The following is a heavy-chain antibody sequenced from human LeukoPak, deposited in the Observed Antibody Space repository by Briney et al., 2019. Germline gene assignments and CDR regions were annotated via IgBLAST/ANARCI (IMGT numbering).Heavy chain of an antibody. J-gene: IGHJ4*02. CDR1: GGSVSSSSSY. V-gene: IGHV4-39*01. Sequence: SETLSLTCTVSGGSVSSSSSYRGWIRQPPGKGLEWIGSRYFSGATYYNPSLKSRVTISVDMSKNQFSLNLTSVTAADTALYYCARQTDSSTWSQGRFYFDYWGRGTLVTVSS. CDR3: ARQTDSSTWSQGRFYFDY. CDR2: RYFSGAT. D-gene: IGHD6-13*01.